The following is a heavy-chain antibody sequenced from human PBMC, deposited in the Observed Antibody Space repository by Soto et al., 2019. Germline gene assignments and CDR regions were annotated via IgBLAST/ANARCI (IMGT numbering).Heavy chain of an antibody. Sequence: QVYLVQSGGGVVQPGRSLRLSCAASGFTFRKYGMHWVRQAPGKGLEWVSVIWFDGSQTYYADSVKGRFTVSRDNSNRGLFLQMDNLRAEDTTIYYCARYNSGHSDYWGQGTLVTVSS. V-gene: IGHV3-33*01. CDR1: GFTFRKYG. J-gene: IGHJ4*02. CDR2: IWFDGSQT. D-gene: IGHD1-26*01. CDR3: ARYNSGHSDY.